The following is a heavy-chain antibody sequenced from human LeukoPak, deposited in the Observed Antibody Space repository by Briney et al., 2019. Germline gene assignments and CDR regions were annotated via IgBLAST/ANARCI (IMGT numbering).Heavy chain of an antibody. V-gene: IGHV4-38-2*02. CDR3: AREPPVWGSYRYFDY. CDR1: GYSISSGYY. Sequence: SETPSLTCTVSGYSISSGYYWGWIRQPPGKGLEWIGSIYHSGSTYYNPSLKSRVTMSLDTSKNQFSLKLSSVTAADTAVYYCAREPPVWGSYRYFDYWGQGTLVTVSS. J-gene: IGHJ4*02. D-gene: IGHD3-16*02. CDR2: IYHSGST.